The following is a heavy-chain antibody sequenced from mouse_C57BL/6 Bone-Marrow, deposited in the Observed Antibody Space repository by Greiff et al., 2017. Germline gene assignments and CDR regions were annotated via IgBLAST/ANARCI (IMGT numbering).Heavy chain of an antibody. CDR1: GFTFSSYG. J-gene: IGHJ2*01. V-gene: IGHV5-6*01. Sequence: EVKVVESGGDLVKPGGSLKLSCAASGFTFSSYGMSWVRQTPDKRLEWVATISSGGSYTYYPDSVKGRFTISRDNAKNTLYLQMSRLKSEDTAMYYCAREGFDYWGQGTTLTVSS. CDR3: AREGFDY. CDR2: ISSGGSYT.